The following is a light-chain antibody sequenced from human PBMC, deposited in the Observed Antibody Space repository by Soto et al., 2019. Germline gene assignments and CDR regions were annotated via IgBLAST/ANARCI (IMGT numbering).Light chain of an antibody. CDR3: MQALQTPPT. J-gene: IGKJ2*01. CDR2: LGS. Sequence: DIVMTQSPLSLPVTPGEPASISCRSSQSLLHSNGYNYLDWYLQTPGQSPQLLIYLGSNRASGVPDRFSGSGAGTDFTLKISRVEAEDVGVYYCMQALQTPPTFGQGNKLEIK. CDR1: QSLLHSNGYNY. V-gene: IGKV2-28*01.